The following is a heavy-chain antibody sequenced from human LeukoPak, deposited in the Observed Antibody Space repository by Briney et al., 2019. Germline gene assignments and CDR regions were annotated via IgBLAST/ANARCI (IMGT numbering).Heavy chain of an antibody. Sequence: PGGSLRLSCTASGFTFSSYWMTWVRQTPEKGLEWVANIRQDGGKKDYVASVKGRFTISRDNAKNSLYLQMNSLRAEDTAVYYCARYCYASAFDYWGQGTLVTVSS. CDR2: IRQDGGKK. CDR3: ARYCYASAFDY. V-gene: IGHV3-7*01. D-gene: IGHD3-10*01. J-gene: IGHJ4*02. CDR1: GFTFSSYW.